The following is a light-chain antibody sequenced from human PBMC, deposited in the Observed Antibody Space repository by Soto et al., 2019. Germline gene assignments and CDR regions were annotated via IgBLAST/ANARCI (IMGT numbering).Light chain of an antibody. J-gene: IGKJ5*01. V-gene: IGKV1-39*01. CDR1: ESISRH. Sequence: DIQMTQSPSSLSASVGDRVTITCRASESISRHLNWYQQKPGKAPNLLIYAASTLQNGVPSRFSGSGSGTDFTLTISSLQPEDFATFYCQQSYSTLSISFGQGTGLELK. CDR2: AAS. CDR3: QQSYSTLSIS.